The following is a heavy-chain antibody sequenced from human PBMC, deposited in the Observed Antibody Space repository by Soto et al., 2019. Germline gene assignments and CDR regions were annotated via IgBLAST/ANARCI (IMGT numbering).Heavy chain of an antibody. CDR3: ARDHGLSSYAFDI. CDR1: GFTFSSYS. J-gene: IGHJ3*02. D-gene: IGHD2-15*01. CDR2: ISSSSSYI. V-gene: IGHV3-21*01. Sequence: EVELVESGGGLAKPGGSLRLSCAASGFTFSSYSMNWVRQAPGKGLEWVSSISSSSSYIYYADSVKGRFTISRDNAKNSLYLQMNSLRAEDTAVYYCARDHGLSSYAFDIWGQGTMVTVSS.